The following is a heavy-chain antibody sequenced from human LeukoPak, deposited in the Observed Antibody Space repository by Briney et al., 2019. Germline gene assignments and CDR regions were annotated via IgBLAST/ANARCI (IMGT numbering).Heavy chain of an antibody. CDR1: GFTFSTYS. D-gene: IGHD2-15*01. V-gene: IGHV3-21*01. Sequence: GGSLRLSCAASGFTFSTYSMNWVRQAPGKGLEWVSSLSSSSTYVYYADSVKGRFTISRDNAKNSLYLQMNSLRAEDTAVYYCARVRCSGGGCFSNFDYWGQGSLVTVS. J-gene: IGHJ4*02. CDR2: LSSSSTYV. CDR3: ARVRCSGGGCFSNFDY.